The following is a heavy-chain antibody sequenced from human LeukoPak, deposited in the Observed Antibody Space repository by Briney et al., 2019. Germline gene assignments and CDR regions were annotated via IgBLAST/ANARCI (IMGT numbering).Heavy chain of an antibody. V-gene: IGHV1-69*13. CDR1: GGTFSSYA. CDR2: IIPIFGTA. Sequence: SVKVSCKASGGTFSSYAISWVRQAPGQGLEWMGGIIPIFGTANYAQKFQGRVTITADESTSTAYMELSSLRSEDTAVYYCARDYLVVPAAIPYYYYGMDVWGQGTTVTASS. D-gene: IGHD2-2*01. CDR3: ARDYLVVPAAIPYYYYGMDV. J-gene: IGHJ6*02.